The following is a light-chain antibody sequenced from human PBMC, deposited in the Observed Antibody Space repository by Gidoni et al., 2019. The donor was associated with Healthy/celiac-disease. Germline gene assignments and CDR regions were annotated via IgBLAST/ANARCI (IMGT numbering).Light chain of an antibody. J-gene: IGKJ3*01. CDR3: QQYYSTPFT. Sequence: DIVMTQSPDSLAVSLGERATINFKSSQSVLYSSNNKNYLAWYQQKPGQPPKLLIYWASTREYGVPDRLSGSGSGTDFTLTISSLQAEDVAVYYCQQYYSTPFTFGPXTKVDIK. CDR1: QSVLYSSNNKNY. V-gene: IGKV4-1*01. CDR2: WAS.